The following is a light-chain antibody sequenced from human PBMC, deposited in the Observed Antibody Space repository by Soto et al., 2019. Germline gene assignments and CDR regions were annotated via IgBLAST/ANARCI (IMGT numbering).Light chain of an antibody. CDR2: GVF. Sequence: IVLTQSPVTLSLSPGERAALSCRASQSVRNNYLAWYQKKPGQAPRLLIYGVFFRDTGIPDRFSGSGSGTDFTLAISRLEPEDFAVDYCQQYETPVHTFGQGTKLEIK. J-gene: IGKJ2*01. CDR3: QQYETPVHT. V-gene: IGKV3-20*01. CDR1: QSVRNNY.